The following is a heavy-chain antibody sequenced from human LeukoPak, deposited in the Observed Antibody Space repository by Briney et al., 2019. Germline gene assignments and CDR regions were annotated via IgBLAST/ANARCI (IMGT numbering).Heavy chain of an antibody. CDR3: ARDGEEYYYDSSPFDY. J-gene: IGHJ4*02. CDR1: GFTFDDYA. Sequence: PGGSLRLSCAASGFTFDDYAMHWVRQAPGKGLEWVSGISWNSGSIGYADSVKGRFTISRDNAKNSLYLQMNSLRAEDTAVYYCARDGEEYYYDSSPFDYWGQGTLVTVSS. D-gene: IGHD3-22*01. CDR2: ISWNSGSI. V-gene: IGHV3-9*01.